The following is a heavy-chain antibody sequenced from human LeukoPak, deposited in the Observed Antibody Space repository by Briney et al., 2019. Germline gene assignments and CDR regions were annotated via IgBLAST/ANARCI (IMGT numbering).Heavy chain of an antibody. CDR2: MNPNSGNT. CDR1: GYTFTSYD. V-gene: IGHV1-8*01. CDR3: ARVLYDILTGYYPFDY. J-gene: IGHJ4*02. D-gene: IGHD3-9*01. Sequence: ASVKVSCKASGYTFTSYDINWVRQAPGQGLEWMGWMNPNSGNTGYAQKFQGRVTMTTDTSTSTAYMELRSLRSDDTAVYYCARVLYDILTGYYPFDYWGQGTLVTVSS.